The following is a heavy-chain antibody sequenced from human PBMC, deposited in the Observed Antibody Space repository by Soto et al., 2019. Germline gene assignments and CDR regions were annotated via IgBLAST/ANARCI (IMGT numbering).Heavy chain of an antibody. J-gene: IGHJ3*02. D-gene: IGHD6-13*01. CDR1: GGSISSYY. CDR2: IYYSGST. Sequence: KPSETLSLTCTVSGGSISSYYWSWIRQPPGKGLEWIGYIYYSGSTNYNPSLKSRVTISVDTSKNQFSLKLSSVTAADTAVYYCARGRSWYRDAFDIWGQGTMVTVSS. CDR3: ARGRSWYRDAFDI. V-gene: IGHV4-59*01.